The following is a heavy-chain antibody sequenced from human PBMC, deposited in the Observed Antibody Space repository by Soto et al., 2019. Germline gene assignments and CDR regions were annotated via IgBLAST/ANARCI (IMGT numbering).Heavy chain of an antibody. Sequence: GGSLRLSCAASGFTFSSYAMHWVRQAPGKGLEWVAVISYDGSNKYYADSVKGRFTISRDNSKNTLYLQMNSLRAEDTAVYYCARGYCTNGVCYSYGMDVWGQGTTVTVSS. D-gene: IGHD2-8*01. J-gene: IGHJ6*02. CDR2: ISYDGSNK. V-gene: IGHV3-30*01. CDR3: ARGYCTNGVCYSYGMDV. CDR1: GFTFSSYA.